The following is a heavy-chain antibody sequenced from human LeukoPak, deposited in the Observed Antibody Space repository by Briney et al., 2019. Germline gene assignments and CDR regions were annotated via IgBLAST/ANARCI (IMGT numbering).Heavy chain of an antibody. CDR3: ATTTTVTTE. CDR2: IYYSGST. J-gene: IGHJ4*02. Sequence: SETLSLTCTVSGGSISSSSYYWGWIRQPPGKGLEWIGSIYYSGSTYYNPSLKSRVTISVDTSKNQFSLKLSSVTAADMAVYYCATTTTVTTEWGQGTLVTVSS. D-gene: IGHD4-17*01. CDR1: GGSISSSSYY. V-gene: IGHV4-39*01.